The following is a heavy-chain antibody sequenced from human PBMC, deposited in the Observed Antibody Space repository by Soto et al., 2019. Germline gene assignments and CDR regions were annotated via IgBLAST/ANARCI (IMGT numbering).Heavy chain of an antibody. J-gene: IGHJ4*02. CDR2: MYHSGST. CDR3: ARVTDS. V-gene: IGHV4-30-2*01. CDR1: GGSISSGGYS. Sequence: SETLSLTCAVSGGSISSGGYSWSWIRQPPGKGLEWIGYMYHSGSTYYNPSLKSRVTISIDRSKNQFSLKLSSVTAADTAVYSSARVTDSRGEGLLVTVSS.